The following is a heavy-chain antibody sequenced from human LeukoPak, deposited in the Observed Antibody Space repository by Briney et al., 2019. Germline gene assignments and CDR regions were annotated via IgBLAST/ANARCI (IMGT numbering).Heavy chain of an antibody. Sequence: GGSLRLSCAASGFTFSSYGMHWVRQAPGKGLEWVAVIWYDGSNKYYADSVKGRFTISRDNSKNTLYLQMNSLRAEDTAVYYCARLNARDYYFDYWGQGTPVTVSS. CDR3: ARLNARDYYFDY. CDR2: IWYDGSNK. CDR1: GFTFSSYG. J-gene: IGHJ4*02. V-gene: IGHV3-33*01.